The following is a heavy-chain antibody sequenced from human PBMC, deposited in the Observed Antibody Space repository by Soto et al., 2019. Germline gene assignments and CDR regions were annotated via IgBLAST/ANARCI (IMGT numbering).Heavy chain of an antibody. CDR3: ARDLGAAAGMGIDY. V-gene: IGHV1-3*01. CDR1: GYTFTSYA. D-gene: IGHD6-13*01. CDR2: INAGNGNT. J-gene: IGHJ4*02. Sequence: ASVKVSCKASGYTFTSYAMHWVRQAPVQRLEWMGWINAGNGNTKYSQKFQGRVTITRDTSASTAYMELSSLRSEDTAVYYCARDLGAAAGMGIDYWGQGTLVTVSS.